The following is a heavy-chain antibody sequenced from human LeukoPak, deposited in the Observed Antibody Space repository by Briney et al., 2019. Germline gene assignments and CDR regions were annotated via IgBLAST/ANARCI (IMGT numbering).Heavy chain of an antibody. CDR1: GGSFSGYY. J-gene: IGHJ5*02. CDR2: INHSGST. V-gene: IGHV4-34*01. Sequence: PSGTLSLTCAVYGGSFSGYYWSWIRQPPGKGLEWIGEINHSGSTNYNPSLKSRVTISVDTSKNQFSLKLSSVTAADTAVYYCARFTMVLATDPWGQGTLVTVSS. CDR3: ARFTMVLATDP. D-gene: IGHD3-10*01.